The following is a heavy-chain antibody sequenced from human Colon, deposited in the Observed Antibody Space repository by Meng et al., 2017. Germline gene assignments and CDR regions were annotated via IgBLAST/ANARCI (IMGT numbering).Heavy chain of an antibody. J-gene: IGHJ5*02. V-gene: IGHV4-39*01. CDR3: ARRGGSGNYSP. CDR2: IGHSGIT. CDR1: GGSISTSGYY. Sequence: QPQLQESGPGLVKPSEALSLTCSVSGGSISTSGYYWGWIRQPPGKGLEWIGSIGHSGITYYTPSLKSRVTVSIDTSKSQFSLKLTSVTAADTAVYYCARRGGSGNYSPWGQGTLVTVSS. D-gene: IGHD3-10*01.